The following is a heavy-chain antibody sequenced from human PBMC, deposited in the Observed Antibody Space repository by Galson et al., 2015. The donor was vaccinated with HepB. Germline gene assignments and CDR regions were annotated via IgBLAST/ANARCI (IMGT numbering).Heavy chain of an antibody. CDR2: INPNSGGT. J-gene: IGHJ4*02. V-gene: IGHV1-2*06. D-gene: IGHD3-22*01. Sequence: SVKVSCKASGYTFTDYYMHWVRQAPGQGFEWLGRINPNSGGTNYAQKFQGRVTMTRDTSISTAYMELSRLKSDDTAVYYCARAVAEYYYDSSAYTDYWGRGTLVTVSS. CDR3: ARAVAEYYYDSSAYTDY. CDR1: GYTFTDYY.